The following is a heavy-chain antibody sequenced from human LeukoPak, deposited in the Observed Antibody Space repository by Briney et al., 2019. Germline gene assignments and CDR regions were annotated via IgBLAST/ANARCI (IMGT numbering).Heavy chain of an antibody. CDR3: ATYYYDSSGYVFDY. V-gene: IGHV1-2*02. D-gene: IGHD3-22*01. CDR1: GYTLTELS. Sequence: GASVKVSCKVSGYTLTELSMHWVRQAPGQGLEWMGWINPNSGGTNYAQKFQGRVTMTRDTSISTAYMELSRLRSDDTAVYYCATYYYDSSGYVFDYWGQGTLVTVSS. J-gene: IGHJ4*02. CDR2: INPNSGGT.